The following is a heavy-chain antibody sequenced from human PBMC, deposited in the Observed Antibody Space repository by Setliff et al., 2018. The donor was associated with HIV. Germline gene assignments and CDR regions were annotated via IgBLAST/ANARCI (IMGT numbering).Heavy chain of an antibody. CDR1: GDSISSNNYY. V-gene: IGHV4-39*07. J-gene: IGHJ4*02. D-gene: IGHD3-22*01. CDR2: IFYSETVYYGGRT. CDR3: ARDRLTYYFDY. Sequence: SETLSLTCTVSGDSISSNNYYWGWIRQPPGKGPEWIGSIFYSETVYYGGRTYYSPSLKSRVTISVDTSKNQFSLSLTSVTAADTAVYYCARDRLTYYFDYWGQGILVTVSS.